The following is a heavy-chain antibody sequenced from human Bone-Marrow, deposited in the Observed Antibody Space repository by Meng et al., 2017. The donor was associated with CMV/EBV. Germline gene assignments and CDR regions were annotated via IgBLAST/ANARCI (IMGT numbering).Heavy chain of an antibody. J-gene: IGHJ4*02. CDR3: ARGVGTQDY. V-gene: IGHV3-74*01. CDR2: INSDGSST. Sequence: GESLKISCAASGFTFDDYAMHWVRQAPGKGLVLVSRINSDGSSTSYADPVKGRFNISRDNAKNTLYLEMNSLRAEDTAVYYCARGVGTQDYWGQGTLVTASS. D-gene: IGHD4-23*01. CDR1: GFTFDDYA.